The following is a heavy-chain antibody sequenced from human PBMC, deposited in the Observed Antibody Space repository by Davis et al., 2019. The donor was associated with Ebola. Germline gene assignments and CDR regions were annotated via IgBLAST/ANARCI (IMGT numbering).Heavy chain of an antibody. J-gene: IGHJ4*02. CDR1: RYTFTDYN. CDR2: VVPNSGGT. V-gene: IGHV1-2*06. CDR3: ARGHNYGFEY. Sequence: ASVKVSCKASRYTFTDYNIHWMRQAPGQGLEWMGRVVPNSGGTNYAQKFQDRVTMTRDTSISTAYMELTSLTSDDPAVYYCARGHNYGFEYWGQGTLVTVSS. D-gene: IGHD5-18*01.